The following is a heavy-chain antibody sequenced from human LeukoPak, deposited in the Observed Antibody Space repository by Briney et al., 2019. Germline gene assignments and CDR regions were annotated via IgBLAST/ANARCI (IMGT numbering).Heavy chain of an antibody. V-gene: IGHV4-34*01. Sequence: TSETLSLTCAVYGGSFSGYYWSWIRQPPGKGLEWIGEINHSGSTNYNPSLKSRATISVDTSKNQFSLKLSSVTAADTAVYYCARLSEFRFDYWGQGTLVTVSS. CDR3: ARLSEFRFDY. J-gene: IGHJ4*02. CDR2: INHSGST. D-gene: IGHD3-10*01. CDR1: GGSFSGYY.